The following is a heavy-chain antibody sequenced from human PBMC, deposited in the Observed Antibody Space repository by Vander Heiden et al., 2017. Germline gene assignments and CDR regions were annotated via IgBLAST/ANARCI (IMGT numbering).Heavy chain of an antibody. V-gene: IGHV3-9*01. Sequence: EVQVVASGGGLVQPGRSLRLSCAASGFPFDDYAMHWVRQAPGKGLELVSGISWNSGSIGYADSVKGRFTISRDNAKNCLYLQMNSLRAEDTALYYCAKGAWVGLRDAFDIWGQGTMVTVSS. CDR3: AKGAWVGLRDAFDI. CDR1: GFPFDDYA. D-gene: IGHD5-18*01. J-gene: IGHJ3*02. CDR2: ISWNSGSI.